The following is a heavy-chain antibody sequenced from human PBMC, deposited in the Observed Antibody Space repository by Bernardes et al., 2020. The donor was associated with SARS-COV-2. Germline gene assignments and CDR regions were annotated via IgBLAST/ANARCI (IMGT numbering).Heavy chain of an antibody. CDR3: AREDFSRIGRYTPDS. CDR1: GFTFRNAG. V-gene: IGHV3-33*01. D-gene: IGHD3-16*02. J-gene: IGHJ4*02. Sequence: RSLIPSCAASGFTFRNAGMHWVRQAPGKGLEWVAMIWSDGSREHYAGAVEGRFTISRDNSNNTLYLQMNSLRAEDTAVYFCAREDFSRIGRYTPDSWGQGTLVTVSS. CDR2: IWSDGSRE.